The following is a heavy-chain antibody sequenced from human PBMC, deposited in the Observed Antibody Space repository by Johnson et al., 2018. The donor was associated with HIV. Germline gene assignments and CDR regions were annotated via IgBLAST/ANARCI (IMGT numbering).Heavy chain of an antibody. V-gene: IGHV3-NL1*01. CDR3: AKTTRGNWGSCFDI. CDR2: TNNDGSTT. J-gene: IGHJ3*02. Sequence: QVQLVESGGGVVQPGGSLRLSCAASGFTFSNYGMHWVRQAPGKGLEWVSRTNNDGSTTTYADSVKGRFTVSRDKVKNTLHLQMNSLRAEDTAVYYCAKTTRGNWGSCFDIWGRGTMVTVSS. CDR1: GFTFSNYG. D-gene: IGHD7-27*01.